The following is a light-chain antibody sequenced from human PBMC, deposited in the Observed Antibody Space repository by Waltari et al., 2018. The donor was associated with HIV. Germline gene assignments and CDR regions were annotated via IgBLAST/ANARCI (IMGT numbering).Light chain of an antibody. CDR3: LQANSFPHT. V-gene: IGKV1-12*01. J-gene: IGKJ2*01. CDR2: GAS. Sequence: DIQMTQSPSFVSASVGDRVTITCRASQDINKWLAWYQQKPGKAPVLLIYGASTLQSGVPSRFAGSGSGSDFTLTIDSLQPEDFATYYCLQANSFPHTFGRGTKVEI. CDR1: QDINKW.